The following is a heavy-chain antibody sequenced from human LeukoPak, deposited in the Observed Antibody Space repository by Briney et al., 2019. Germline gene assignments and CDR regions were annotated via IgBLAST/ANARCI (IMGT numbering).Heavy chain of an antibody. Sequence: GESLKISCKGSGYNFTRDWIAWVRQMPGKGLEWMGLIYPGDSETKYTPSFEGQVTISADKSINTAYLEWSSLKTSDTAMYYCARGSFTYGPGGDWGQGTLVTVSS. CDR3: ARGSFTYGPGGD. CDR2: IYPGDSET. D-gene: IGHD3-16*01. V-gene: IGHV5-51*01. CDR1: GYNFTRDW. J-gene: IGHJ1*01.